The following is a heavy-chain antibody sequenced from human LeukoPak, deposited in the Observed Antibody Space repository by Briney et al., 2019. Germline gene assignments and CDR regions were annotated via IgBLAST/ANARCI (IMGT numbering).Heavy chain of an antibody. CDR3: ATSAAAGTFSAVLYGMDV. CDR1: GYTLTELS. V-gene: IGHV1-24*01. J-gene: IGHJ6*02. Sequence: ASVKVSCKVSGYTLTELSMHWVRQAPGKGLEWMGGFDPEDGETIYAQKFLGRVTMTEDTSTDTAYMELSSLRSEDTAVYYCATSAAAGTFSAVLYGMDVWGQGTTVTVSS. CDR2: FDPEDGET. D-gene: IGHD6-13*01.